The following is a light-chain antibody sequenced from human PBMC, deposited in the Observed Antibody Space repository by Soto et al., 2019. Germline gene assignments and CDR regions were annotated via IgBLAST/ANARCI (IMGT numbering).Light chain of an antibody. V-gene: IGKV3-20*01. J-gene: IGKJ1*01. CDR1: QSIGSN. Sequence: EIVLTQSPGTLSLSPGERATLSCRASQSIGSNLAWYQQKPGQAPRLLIYGASNRATGIPDRFSGSGSGTDFTLTISRLEPEDFAVYYCQQYGSSGTFGQGTKVDIK. CDR2: GAS. CDR3: QQYGSSGT.